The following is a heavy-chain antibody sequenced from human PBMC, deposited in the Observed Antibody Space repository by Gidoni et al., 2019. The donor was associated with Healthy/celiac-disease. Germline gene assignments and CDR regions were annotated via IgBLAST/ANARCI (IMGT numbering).Heavy chain of an antibody. D-gene: IGHD1-26*01. CDR1: GFTFSSYG. V-gene: IGHV3-30*18. Sequence: VQPGRSLRLSCAASGFTFSSYGMHWVRQAPGKGLEWVAVISYDGSNKYYADSVKGRFTISRDNSKNTLYLQMNSLRAEDTAVYYCAKDHGIVGATVGFDVWGQGTTVTVSS. J-gene: IGHJ6*02. CDR2: ISYDGSNK. CDR3: AKDHGIVGATVGFDV.